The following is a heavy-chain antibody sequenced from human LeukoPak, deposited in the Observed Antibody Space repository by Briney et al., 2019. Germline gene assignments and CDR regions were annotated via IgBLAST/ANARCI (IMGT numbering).Heavy chain of an antibody. CDR3: ARSPADCSGGHCSPRGNSFDS. Sequence: PSETLTLTCTVSGYSTRSGYFWGWVRQPPGKGLEWIGLIYHTGNTYDNPSLKGRLTMSVDTSKNQFSLKLTSVTTSDTAFYYCARSPADCSGGHCSPRGNSFDSWGQGTLVTISS. CDR2: IYHTGNT. CDR1: GYSTRSGYF. V-gene: IGHV4-38-2*02. D-gene: IGHD2-15*01. J-gene: IGHJ5*01.